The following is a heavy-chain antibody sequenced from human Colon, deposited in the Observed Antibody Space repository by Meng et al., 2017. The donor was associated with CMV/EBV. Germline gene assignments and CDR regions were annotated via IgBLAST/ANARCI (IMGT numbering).Heavy chain of an antibody. CDR3: ARHFDLGGMDV. CDR1: GGSISPYY. V-gene: IGHV4-59*01. J-gene: IGHJ6*02. CDR2: LYYTGNT. Sequence: SCNVSGGSISPYYWSWIRQPPGKGLEWIGYLYYTGNTNSNPSLKSRITMFVDTSKKLLSLSLSSVTAADTAVYYCARHFDLGGMDVWGQGTTVTVSS. D-gene: IGHD3-16*01.